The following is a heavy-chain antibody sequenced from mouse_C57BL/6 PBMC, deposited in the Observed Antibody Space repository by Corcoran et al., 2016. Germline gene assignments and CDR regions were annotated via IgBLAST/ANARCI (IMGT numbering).Heavy chain of an antibody. V-gene: IGHV1-26*01. CDR1: GYTFTDYY. D-gene: IGHD2-4*01. Sequence: EVQLQQSGAEMVKPGASVKISCKASGYTFTDYYMNWVQQSPGKSLEWIGDINPNNGGTSYNQKFKGKATLTVDKSSSTAYMELRSLTSEDSAVDYCARNPYYDYDADGNYYAMDYWGQGTSVTVSS. CDR2: INPNNGGT. CDR3: ARNPYYDYDADGNYYAMDY. J-gene: IGHJ4*01.